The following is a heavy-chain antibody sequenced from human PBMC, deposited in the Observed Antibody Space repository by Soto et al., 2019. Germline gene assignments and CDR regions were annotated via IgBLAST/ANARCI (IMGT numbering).Heavy chain of an antibody. CDR3: ANLPDRPLYYYGMDV. J-gene: IGHJ6*02. Sequence: EVQLLESGGGLVQPGGSLRLSCAASGFTFSSYAMSWVRQAPGKGLEWVSAISGSGGSTYYADSVKGRFTISRDNSKNTLYLQMNSLRAEDTAVYHCANLPDRPLYYYGMDVWGQGTTVTVSS. V-gene: IGHV3-23*01. CDR2: ISGSGGST. CDR1: GFTFSSYA.